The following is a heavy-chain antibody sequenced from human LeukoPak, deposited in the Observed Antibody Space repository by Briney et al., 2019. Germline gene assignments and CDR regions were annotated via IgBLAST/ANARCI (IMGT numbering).Heavy chain of an antibody. CDR1: GFTFSNYW. Sequence: GGSLRLSRAASGFTFSNYWMHWVRQVPGKGLVWVSRIKSDGSVPKYADSVRGRFTISRDNAKNTLYLQMNSLRAEDTALYYCARDRRAADTDFDSWGQGTLVTVSS. J-gene: IGHJ4*02. D-gene: IGHD6-13*01. CDR2: IKSDGSVP. V-gene: IGHV3-74*03. CDR3: ARDRRAADTDFDS.